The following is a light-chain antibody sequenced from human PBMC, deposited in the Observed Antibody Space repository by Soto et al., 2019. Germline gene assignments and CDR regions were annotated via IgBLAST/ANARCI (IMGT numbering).Light chain of an antibody. CDR1: QSVSSY. CDR2: DAS. V-gene: IGKV3-11*01. CDR3: QQRSNWPLT. Sequence: EIVLTQSPATLSLSPGERATLSCRASQSVSSYLAWYQQKPGQAPRLLIYDASNRATGIPARFSGSGSGTDFTLTISNLEPEDFAVYYCQQRSNWPLTFGGGTKVDIK. J-gene: IGKJ4*01.